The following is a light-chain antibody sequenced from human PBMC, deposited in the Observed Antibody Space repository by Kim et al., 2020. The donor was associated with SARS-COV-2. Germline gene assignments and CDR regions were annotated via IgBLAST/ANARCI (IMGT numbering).Light chain of an antibody. CDR1: NKDVSSRG. CDR2: KDN. J-gene: IGLJ2*01. Sequence: QTATLAWTGSNKDVSSRGAAWLQQHQRRPPKLLSNKDNNRPSGITEGLSASRSGNTASLTITGLQPEDEADYYYSAWDSSLSAWVFGGGTQLTVL. V-gene: IGLV10-54*01. CDR3: SAWDSSLSAWV.